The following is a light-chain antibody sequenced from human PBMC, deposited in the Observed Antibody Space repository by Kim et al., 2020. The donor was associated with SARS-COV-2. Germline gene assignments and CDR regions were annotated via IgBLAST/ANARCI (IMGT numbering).Light chain of an antibody. CDR1: QSVSSN. CDR3: QQYYSWSTWT. CDR2: CGA. J-gene: IGKJ1*01. V-gene: IGKV3D-15*01. Sequence: EIVMTQSPATLSVSPGERATLSCRASQSVSSNYSCWHQQPGQPPSRLLYCGATSATTSPARFSGSGSGTAVTLTISSLQSEDFVVEYCQQYYSWSTWTFGRGTKVDIK.